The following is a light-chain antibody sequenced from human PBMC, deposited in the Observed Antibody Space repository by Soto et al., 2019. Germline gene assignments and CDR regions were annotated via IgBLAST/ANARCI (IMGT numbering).Light chain of an antibody. CDR1: SSNIGSNT. V-gene: IGLV1-44*01. J-gene: IGLJ1*01. Sequence: QSVLTQPPSASGTPGQRVTISCSGSSSNIGSNTVTWYQQLPATAPRPLIHTTNQRPSGVPDRFSASKSGTSASLAISGLQSEGEADYYCAAWDDSLNGYVFGTGTKLTVL. CDR3: AAWDDSLNGYV. CDR2: TTN.